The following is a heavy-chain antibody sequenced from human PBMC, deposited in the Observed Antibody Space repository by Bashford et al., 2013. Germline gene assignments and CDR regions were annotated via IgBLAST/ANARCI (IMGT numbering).Heavy chain of an antibody. D-gene: IGHD1-26*01. J-gene: IGHJ3*01. Sequence: ASVKVSCKTSGYTFTTYSIHWVRQTPGQGLEWMGWINPNNGDTIFAQKFQGRVTLTRDTSISTAYMELNRLKSDDTAVYYCARDGPVVGVWNAFDVWGQGTVVTVSS. V-gene: IGHV1-2*02. CDR3: ARDGPVVGVWNAFDV. CDR1: GYTFTTYS. CDR2: INPNNGDT.